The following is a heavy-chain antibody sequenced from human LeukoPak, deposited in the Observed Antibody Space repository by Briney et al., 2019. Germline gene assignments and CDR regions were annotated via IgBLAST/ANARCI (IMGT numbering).Heavy chain of an antibody. CDR2: ISVSAGST. D-gene: IGHD3-22*01. CDR3: AKDIGGSGYVFDY. V-gene: IGHV3-23*01. Sequence: GGSLRLSCAASGFTFSTYAMSWVRQAPGKGPEWVSAISVSAGSTYYADSVKGRFTISRDNSKNTLYLQMNSLRAEDTAVYYCAKDIGGSGYVFDYWGQGTLVTVSS. CDR1: GFTFSTYA. J-gene: IGHJ4*02.